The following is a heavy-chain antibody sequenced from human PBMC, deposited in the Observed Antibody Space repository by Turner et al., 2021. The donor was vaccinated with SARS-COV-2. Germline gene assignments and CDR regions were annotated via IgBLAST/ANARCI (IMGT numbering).Heavy chain of an antibody. J-gene: IGHJ3*02. CDR3: EGSDYFVGSGSYTQAFDI. Sequence: EGRRVGSGGGVVKRGGSLRLSCAAPGFSFSSSSIRWVHPAAREVLGCVSSSSCGTSYIYYDDSENRRFTITRNNTKNSLLLIKSRLGDETTAVYCGEGSDYFVGSGSYTQAFDIWGQGTMVTVSS. CDR1: GFSFSSSS. D-gene: IGHD3-3*01. V-gene: IGHV3-21*01. CDR2: SSCGTSYI.